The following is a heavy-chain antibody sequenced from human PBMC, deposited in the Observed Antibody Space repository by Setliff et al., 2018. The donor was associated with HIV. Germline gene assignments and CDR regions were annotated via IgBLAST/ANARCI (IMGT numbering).Heavy chain of an antibody. CDR3: ARMIMSTSERNWFDP. CDR1: GFTFTSYA. D-gene: IGHD3-16*01. V-gene: IGHV3-48*04. J-gene: IGHJ5*02. Sequence: GGSLRLSCVTSGFTFTSYAMGWVRQAPGEGLEWIAHIDPSGERKFYADSVRGRFTVSRDDAKTSLFLQMRSLRVEDTAIYYCARMIMSTSERNWFDPWGQGALVTVSS. CDR2: IDPSGERK.